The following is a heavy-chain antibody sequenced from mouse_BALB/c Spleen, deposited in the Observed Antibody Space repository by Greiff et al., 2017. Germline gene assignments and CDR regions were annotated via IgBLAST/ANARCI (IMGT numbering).Heavy chain of an antibody. CDR3: ARTPEGYAMDY. CDR1: GFAFSSYD. CDR2: ISSGGGST. J-gene: IGHJ4*01. Sequence: EVQRVESGGGLVKPGGSLKLSCAASGFAFSSYDMSWVRQTPEKRLEWVAYISSGGGSTYYPDTVKGRFTISRDNAKNTLYLQMSSLKSEDTAMYYCARTPEGYAMDYWGQGTSVTVSS. V-gene: IGHV5-12-1*01.